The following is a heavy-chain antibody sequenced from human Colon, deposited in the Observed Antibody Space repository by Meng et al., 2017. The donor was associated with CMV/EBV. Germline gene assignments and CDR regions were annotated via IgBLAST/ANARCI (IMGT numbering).Heavy chain of an antibody. CDR3: VRLRGNSWLDY. CDR2: TYYRSTWYN. Sequence: HEQLQPHVPGRVKPPQTLLLACAMFVDSVSSNDATWNWIRHSPSGGLEWLGRTYYRSTWYNDYAESVRSRISINPDTSKNHFSLQLNSVTPEDTAMYYCVRLRGNSWLDYWGQGTLVTVSS. D-gene: IGHD6-13*01. V-gene: IGHV6-1*01. CDR1: VDSVSSNDAT. J-gene: IGHJ4*02.